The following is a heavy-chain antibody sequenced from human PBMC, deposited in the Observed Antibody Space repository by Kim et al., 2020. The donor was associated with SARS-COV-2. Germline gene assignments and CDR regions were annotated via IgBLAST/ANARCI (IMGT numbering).Heavy chain of an antibody. J-gene: IGHJ2*01. D-gene: IGHD3-22*01. Sequence: ASVKVSCKASGYTFTSYGISWVRQAPGQGLEWMGWISAYNGNTNYAQKLQGRVTMTTDTSTSTAYMELRSLRSDDTAVYYCARDRPDSSGPGYWYFDLWGRGTLVTVSS. CDR3: ARDRPDSSGPGYWYFDL. CDR2: ISAYNGNT. CDR1: GYTFTSYG. V-gene: IGHV1-18*04.